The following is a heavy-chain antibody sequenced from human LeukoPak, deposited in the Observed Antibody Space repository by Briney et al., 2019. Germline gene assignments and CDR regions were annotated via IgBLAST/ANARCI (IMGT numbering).Heavy chain of an antibody. J-gene: IGHJ4*02. CDR3: ARHNFRWELPGF. CDR2: ISYSGST. CDR1: GGSFSGYY. D-gene: IGHD1-26*01. V-gene: IGHV4-59*08. Sequence: PSETLSLTCAVYGGSFSGYYWSWIRQPPGKGLEWIAYISYSGSTNYNPSLKSRATISVDTSKNQFSLRLSSVTATDTAVYYCARHNFRWELPGFWGQGTLVTVSS.